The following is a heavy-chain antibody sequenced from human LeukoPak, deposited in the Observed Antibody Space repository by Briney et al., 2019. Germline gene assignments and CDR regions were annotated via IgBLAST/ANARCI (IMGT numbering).Heavy chain of an antibody. J-gene: IGHJ4*02. CDR1: GDSISSYY. CDR3: ARHFSDSSGYYYYFDL. D-gene: IGHD3-22*01. Sequence: SETLSLTCTVSGDSISSYYWSWIRQPPGKGLEWIGCIYTSGSTNYNPSLMSRVTISLDTSKNQFSLKLSSVTAADTAVYYCARHFSDSSGYYYYFDLWGQGALVTVSS. V-gene: IGHV4-4*09. CDR2: IYTSGST.